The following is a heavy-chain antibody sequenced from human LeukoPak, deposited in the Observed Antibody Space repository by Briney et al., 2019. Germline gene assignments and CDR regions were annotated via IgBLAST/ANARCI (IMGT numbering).Heavy chain of an antibody. J-gene: IGHJ4*02. Sequence: PGGSLRLSCAASGFTVSSNYMSWVRQAPGKGLEWVSAISGSGGSTYYADSVKGRFTISRDNSKNTLYLQMNSLRAEDTAVYYCAKKLPYYYDSSGYLLDYWGQGTLVTVSS. D-gene: IGHD3-22*01. CDR3: AKKLPYYYDSSGYLLDY. CDR2: ISGSGGST. V-gene: IGHV3-23*01. CDR1: GFTVSSNY.